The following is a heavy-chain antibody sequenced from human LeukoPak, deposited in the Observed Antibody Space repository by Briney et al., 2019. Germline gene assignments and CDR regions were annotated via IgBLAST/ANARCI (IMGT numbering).Heavy chain of an antibody. J-gene: IGHJ4*02. D-gene: IGHD1-20*01. Sequence: ASVKVSCKAPGYTFTGYYKHWVRQAPGQGLEWMGIINPSGGSTSYAQKFQGRVTMTRDTSTSTVYMELSSLRSEDTAVYYCARDRITGSGFDYWGQGTLVTVSS. CDR3: ARDRITGSGFDY. CDR2: INPSGGST. V-gene: IGHV1-46*03. CDR1: GYTFTGYY.